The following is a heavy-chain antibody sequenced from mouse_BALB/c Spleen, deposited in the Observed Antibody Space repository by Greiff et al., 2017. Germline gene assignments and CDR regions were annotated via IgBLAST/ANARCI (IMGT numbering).Heavy chain of an antibody. V-gene: IGHV14-3*02. J-gene: IGHJ3*01. Sequence: EVKLLESGAELVKPGASVKLSCTASGFNIKDTYMHWVKQRPEQGLEWIGRIDPANGNTKYDPKFQGKATITADTSSNTAYLQLSSLTSEDTAVYYCARGLRRGWFAYWGQGTLVTVSA. D-gene: IGHD2-2*01. CDR3: ARGLRRGWFAY. CDR2: IDPANGNT. CDR1: GFNIKDTY.